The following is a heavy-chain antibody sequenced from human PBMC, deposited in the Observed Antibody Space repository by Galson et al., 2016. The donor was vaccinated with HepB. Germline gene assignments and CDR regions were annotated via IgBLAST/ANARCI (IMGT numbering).Heavy chain of an antibody. CDR1: GFTFSSYA. CDR3: AKETTGVWFGDLFPLSVDY. Sequence: SLRLSCAVSGFTFSSYAMSWVRQAPGRGLEWVSGISASGDIAYYADSVKGRFTISRDNSGNTLFLEMRSLRAEDTAVYYCAKETTGVWFGDLFPLSVDYWGQGTLVTVSS. V-gene: IGHV3-23*01. J-gene: IGHJ4*02. CDR2: ISASGDIA. D-gene: IGHD3-10*01.